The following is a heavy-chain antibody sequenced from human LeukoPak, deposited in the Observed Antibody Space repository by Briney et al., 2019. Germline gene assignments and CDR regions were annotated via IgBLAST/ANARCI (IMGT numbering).Heavy chain of an antibody. CDR2: INPKTGAT. Sequence: ASVKVSCKASGYTFTDHYMHWVRQATGQGLEWMGFINPKTGATRYAQKFRGSITVTRETSVNTAYMELSGLGPDDTAMYYCVRVAYCGANCYYYVDSWGQGTLVTVSS. CDR1: GYTFTDHY. V-gene: IGHV1-2*02. D-gene: IGHD2-21*02. J-gene: IGHJ4*02. CDR3: VRVAYCGANCYYYVDS.